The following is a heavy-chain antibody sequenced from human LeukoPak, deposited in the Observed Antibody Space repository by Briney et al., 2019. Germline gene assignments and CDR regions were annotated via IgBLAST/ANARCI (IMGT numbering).Heavy chain of an antibody. CDR2: ISGSGGST. Sequence: GGSLRLSCAASAFAFRSYAMIWVRQAPGKGLEWVSGISGSGGSTYYSDSAKGRFTISRDNSNNTLYLQMNSLRAEDTAVYYCAKGAASRGYTYVANWGQGTLVTVSS. CDR1: AFAFRSYA. CDR3: AKGAASRGYTYVAN. D-gene: IGHD5-18*01. J-gene: IGHJ4*02. V-gene: IGHV3-23*01.